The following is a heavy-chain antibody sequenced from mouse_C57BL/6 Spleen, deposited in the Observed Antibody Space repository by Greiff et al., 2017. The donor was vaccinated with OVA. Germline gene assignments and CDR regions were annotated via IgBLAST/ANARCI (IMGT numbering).Heavy chain of an antibody. CDR2: ISNGGGST. CDR1: GFTFSDYY. Sequence: EVQRVESGGGLVQPGGSLKLSCAASGFTFSDYYMYWVRQTPEKRLEWVAYISNGGGSTYYPDTVKGRFTISRDNAKNTLYLQMSRLKSEDTAMYYCARGGYAMDYWGQGTSVTVSS. V-gene: IGHV5-12*01. CDR3: ARGGYAMDY. J-gene: IGHJ4*01.